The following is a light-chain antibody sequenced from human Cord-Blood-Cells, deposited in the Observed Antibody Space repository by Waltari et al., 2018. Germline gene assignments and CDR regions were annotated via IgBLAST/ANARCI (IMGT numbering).Light chain of an antibody. V-gene: IGKV4-1*01. J-gene: IGKJ4*01. CDR3: QQYYSTPLT. Sequence: DIVMTQSPDSLAVSLGERATINCKSSQSVLYSSNNKNYLAWYQQKPGQPPKLLIYWADTRASGVPDRCSGSGSGTDFTLTNSSLQAEDVAVYYCQQYYSTPLTFGGGTKVEIK. CDR1: QSVLYSSNNKNY. CDR2: WAD.